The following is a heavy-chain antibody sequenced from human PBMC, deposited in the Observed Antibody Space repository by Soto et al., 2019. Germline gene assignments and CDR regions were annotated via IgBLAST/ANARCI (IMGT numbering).Heavy chain of an antibody. D-gene: IGHD5-12*01. Sequence: ASVKVSCKAYGGSFSNFGISWVRQAPGQGLEWMGGIVPVFGRPNYAQRFRGRLTITADESTSTGYMELISLSSDDTAVYYCAREGSGYNFWGQGTQVTVSS. CDR2: IVPVFGRP. CDR3: AREGSGYNF. CDR1: GGSFSNFG. V-gene: IGHV1-69*13. J-gene: IGHJ4*02.